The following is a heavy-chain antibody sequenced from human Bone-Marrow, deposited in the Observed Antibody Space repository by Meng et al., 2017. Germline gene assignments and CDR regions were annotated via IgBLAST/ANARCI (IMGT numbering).Heavy chain of an antibody. Sequence: QVQLVQSGTEVKKPGASVKVSCKASGYTFTSYAMHWVRQGPGQRLEWMGWINAGNGNTKYSQKLQGRVTITRDTSVSTAYMELSSLRSEDTAVYYCARLGSSFDYWGQGTLVTVSS. CDR1: GYTFTSYA. CDR3: ARLGSSFDY. V-gene: IGHV1-3*01. D-gene: IGHD2-2*01. J-gene: IGHJ4*02. CDR2: INAGNGNT.